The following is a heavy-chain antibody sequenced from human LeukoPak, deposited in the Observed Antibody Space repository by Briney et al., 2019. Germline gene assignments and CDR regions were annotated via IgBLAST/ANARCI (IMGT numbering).Heavy chain of an antibody. J-gene: IGHJ3*02. Sequence: GGSLRLSCAASGFTFSSYAMSWVRQAPGKGLEWVSAISGSGGSTYYADSVKGRFTISRDNSKNTLYLQMNSLRAEDTAVYYCARYCSSTSCPRGHAFDIWGQGTMVTVSS. V-gene: IGHV3-23*01. CDR2: ISGSGGST. D-gene: IGHD2-2*01. CDR3: ARYCSSTSCPRGHAFDI. CDR1: GFTFSSYA.